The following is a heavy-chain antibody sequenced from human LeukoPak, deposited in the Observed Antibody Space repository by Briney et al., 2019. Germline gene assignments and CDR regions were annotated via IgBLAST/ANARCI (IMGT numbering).Heavy chain of an antibody. Sequence: ASVKVSCKASGYTFTSYGISWVRQAPGQGLEWMGWINPNSGGTNYAQKFQGRVTMTRDTSISTVYMELSRLRSDDTAVYYCARVCDSTSCYDGDRFGYYYMDVWGKGTTVTVSS. V-gene: IGHV1-2*02. D-gene: IGHD2-2*01. CDR3: ARVCDSTSCYDGDRFGYYYMDV. J-gene: IGHJ6*03. CDR2: INPNSGGT. CDR1: GYTFTSYG.